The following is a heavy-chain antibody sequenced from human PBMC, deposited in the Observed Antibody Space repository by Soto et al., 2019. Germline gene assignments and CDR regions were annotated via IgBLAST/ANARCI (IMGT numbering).Heavy chain of an antibody. D-gene: IGHD2-15*01. J-gene: IGHJ3*01. Sequence: GESLKISCKASGYKFTTFWLNWVRQTPGKGLEWLGRIDPTDSFANYSPPFEGHVTISVDRSISAAYLQWNSLQASDTAIYYCARPASGGSRDAFDVWGQGTTVTVSS. V-gene: IGHV5-10-1*01. CDR1: GYKFTTFW. CDR3: ARPASGGSRDAFDV. CDR2: IDPTDSFA.